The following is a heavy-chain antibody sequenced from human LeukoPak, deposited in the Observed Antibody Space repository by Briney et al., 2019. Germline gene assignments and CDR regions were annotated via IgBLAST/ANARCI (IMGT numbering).Heavy chain of an antibody. Sequence: GGSLRLSCAASGFTFSSDAMSWVRQAPGKGLEWVSAISGSGGSTYYADSVKGRFTISRDNSKNTLYLQINSLRAEDTAVYYCAKDRGGDIVVVPAAPGAFDIWGQGTMVTVSS. V-gene: IGHV3-23*01. J-gene: IGHJ3*02. D-gene: IGHD2-2*01. CDR1: GFTFSSDA. CDR3: AKDRGGDIVVVPAAPGAFDI. CDR2: ISGSGGST.